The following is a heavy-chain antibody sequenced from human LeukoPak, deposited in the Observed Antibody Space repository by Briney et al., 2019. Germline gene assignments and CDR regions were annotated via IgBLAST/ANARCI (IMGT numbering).Heavy chain of an antibody. D-gene: IGHD2-8*01. CDR2: FIPVLGTA. CDR3: AGIPVFGVVLHQEPV. V-gene: IGHV1-69*10. Sequence: ASVKVSCKASGGTFSDYALNWVRQAPGQGLEWMGVFIPVLGTANSTQNFQDRVSITADISTHKVYMELSSLKSEDTAVYFCAGIPVFGVVLHQEPVWGKGTTVTVSS. CDR1: GGTFSDYA. J-gene: IGHJ6*04.